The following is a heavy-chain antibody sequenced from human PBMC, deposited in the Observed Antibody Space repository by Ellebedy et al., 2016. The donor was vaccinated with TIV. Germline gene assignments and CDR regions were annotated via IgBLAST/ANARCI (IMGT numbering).Heavy chain of an antibody. D-gene: IGHD2-2*02. J-gene: IGHJ4*02. V-gene: IGHV4-38-2*02. CDR3: ARPDGQYCSSNRCYTFDY. Sequence: MPSETLSLTCTVSGYSISSGYYWGWIRQPPGKGLEWIGSIYHSGITDYNPSIKSRVTISVDTSKNQFSLNMSSVTAADTAVYYCARPDGQYCSSNRCYTFDYWGQGTLVTVSS. CDR2: IYHSGIT. CDR1: GYSISSGYY.